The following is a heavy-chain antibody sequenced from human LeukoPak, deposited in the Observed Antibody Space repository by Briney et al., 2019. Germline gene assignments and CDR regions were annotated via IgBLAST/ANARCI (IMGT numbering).Heavy chain of an antibody. Sequence: ASVKVSCKASGYTFTSYGISWVRQAPGQGLEWMGWISAYNGNTNYAQKLQGRVTMTTDTSTSTAYMELRSLRSDDMAVYYCARFFLLVGRGLVLPAALDYWGQGTLVTVSS. V-gene: IGHV1-18*03. J-gene: IGHJ4*02. D-gene: IGHD2-2*01. CDR3: ARFFLLVGRGLVLPAALDY. CDR1: GYTFTSYG. CDR2: ISAYNGNT.